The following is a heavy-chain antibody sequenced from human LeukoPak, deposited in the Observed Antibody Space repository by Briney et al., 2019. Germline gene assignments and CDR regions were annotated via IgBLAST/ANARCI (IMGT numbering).Heavy chain of an antibody. J-gene: IGHJ2*01. V-gene: IGHV4-59*01. Sequence: PSETLSLTCTVSGGSISSYYWSWIRQPPGKGLEWIGYIYYSGSTNYNPSLKSRVTISVDTSKNQFSLKLSSVTAADTAVYYRAREVNCGGDCYSHDLWGRGTLVTVSS. CDR1: GGSISSYY. CDR2: IYYSGST. CDR3: AREVNCGGDCYSHDL. D-gene: IGHD2-21*02.